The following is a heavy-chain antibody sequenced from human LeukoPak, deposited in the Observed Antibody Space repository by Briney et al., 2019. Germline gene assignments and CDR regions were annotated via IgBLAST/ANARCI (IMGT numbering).Heavy chain of an antibody. CDR2: IYYTGTA. J-gene: IGHJ4*02. CDR3: ARRCKVGLSGYYFDY. CDR1: GAFIGSNSYY. D-gene: IGHD1-26*01. V-gene: IGHV4-39*07. Sequence: PSETLSLTCTVSGAFIGSNSYYWGWISLPPGKGLEWLGSIYYTGTAYYNPSLKSRVIMSIATSKRQFSLILSSVTAADTAVYYCARRCKVGLSGYYFDYWGQGTLVTVSS.